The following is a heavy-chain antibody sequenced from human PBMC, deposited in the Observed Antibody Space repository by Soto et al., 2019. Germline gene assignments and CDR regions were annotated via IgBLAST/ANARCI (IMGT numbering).Heavy chain of an antibody. D-gene: IGHD1-1*01. Sequence: PSETLSLTCAVSGGSISSGGYSWSWIRQPPGKGLEWIGYIYHSGSTYYNPSLKSRVTISVDRSKNQFSLKLSSVTAADTAVYYCARDHSSGTWKKYGIDPWGQGTLVTVSS. V-gene: IGHV4-30-2*01. CDR2: IYHSGST. CDR1: GGSISSGGYS. CDR3: ARDHSSGTWKKYGIDP. J-gene: IGHJ5*02.